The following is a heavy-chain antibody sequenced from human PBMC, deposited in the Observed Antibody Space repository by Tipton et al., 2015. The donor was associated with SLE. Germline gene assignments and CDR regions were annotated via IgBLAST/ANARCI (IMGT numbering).Heavy chain of an antibody. D-gene: IGHD5-12*01. CDR2: IKSKTDGGTT. CDR1: GFTFSNAW. J-gene: IGHJ4*02. Sequence: SLRLSCAASGFTFSNAWMSWVRQAPGKGLEWVGRIKSKTDGGTTDYAAPVKGRFTISRDDSKNTLYLQMNSLKTEDTAVYYCTTADRGYDCGSFDYWGQGTLVTVSS. V-gene: IGHV3-15*01. CDR3: TTADRGYDCGSFDY.